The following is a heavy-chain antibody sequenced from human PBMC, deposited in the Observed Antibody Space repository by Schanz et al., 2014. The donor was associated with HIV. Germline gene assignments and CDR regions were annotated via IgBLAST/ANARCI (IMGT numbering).Heavy chain of an antibody. V-gene: IGHV1-18*01. CDR1: GYTFTSYG. J-gene: IGHJ4*02. Sequence: QVQLVQSGAEVKKPGASVKVSCKASGYTFTSYGISWVRQAPGQGLEWMGWINTSTGNVDYSQNFQARVTLTTDTSTRTVYMELRSLTSDDTAVYYCARGSCSGGTCYSGDHWGQGTLVTVSA. CDR3: ARGSCSGGTCYSGDH. D-gene: IGHD2-15*01. CDR2: INTSTGNV.